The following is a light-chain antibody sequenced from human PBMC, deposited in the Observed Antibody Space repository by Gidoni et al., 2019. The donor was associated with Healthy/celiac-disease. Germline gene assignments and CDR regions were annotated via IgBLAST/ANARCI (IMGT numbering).Light chain of an antibody. CDR1: QSLLHSKGYNY. CDR3: MQALHTPPT. V-gene: IGKV2-28*01. CDR2: LVS. Sequence: DSVMTASPLSLPITTGEPASISCRSSQSLLHSKGYNYLDWYLQKPGQSPQLLIYLVSTRAAGVPYRFSGSGSGTDFTLTISILEADDVAVYYCMQALHTPPTFGQGTKLEIK. J-gene: IGKJ2*01.